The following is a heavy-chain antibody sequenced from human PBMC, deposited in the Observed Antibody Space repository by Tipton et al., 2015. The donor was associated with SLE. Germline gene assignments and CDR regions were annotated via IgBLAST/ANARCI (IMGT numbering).Heavy chain of an antibody. CDR2: IYHSGAT. Sequence: GLVKPSGTLSLTCAVSGDSISSPYWWSWVRQSPGKGLEWIGEIYHSGATSYNPSLKSRVTISLDKSKNQYSLKLSSVTAADTAVYYCARFEWVLNRSYYGMDVWGQGTTVTVSS. V-gene: IGHV4-4*02. J-gene: IGHJ6*02. CDR3: ARFEWVLNRSYYGMDV. D-gene: IGHD5-12*01. CDR1: GDSISSPYW.